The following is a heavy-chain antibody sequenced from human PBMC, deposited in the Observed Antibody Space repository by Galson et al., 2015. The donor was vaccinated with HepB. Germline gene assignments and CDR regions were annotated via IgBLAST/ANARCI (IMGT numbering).Heavy chain of an antibody. CDR2: IHPSDSDT. CDR3: ARRRGWDFDSNGYYHAFDI. D-gene: IGHD3-22*01. J-gene: IGHJ3*02. Sequence: QSGAEVKKPGESPKISCKGSGYTFTSYWIGWVRQMPGKGLEWMGIIHPSDSDTKYSPSFRGQVTISVDKSISTAYLQWSSLKASDTAIYYCARRRGWDFDSNGYYHAFDIWGQGTMVTVSS. CDR1: GYTFTSYW. V-gene: IGHV5-51*01.